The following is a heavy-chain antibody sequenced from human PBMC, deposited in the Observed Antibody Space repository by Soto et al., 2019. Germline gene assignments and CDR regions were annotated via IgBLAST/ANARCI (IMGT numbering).Heavy chain of an antibody. CDR1: GGTFSSYA. J-gene: IGHJ6*02. CDR2: IIPIFGTA. Sequence: SVKVSCKASGGTFSSYAISWVRQAPGQGLEWMGGIIPIFGTANYAQKFQGRVTITADESTSTAYMELSSLRSEDTAVYYCARGIVVVPAARYGMDVWGQGTTVTVSS. CDR3: ARGIVVVPAARYGMDV. V-gene: IGHV1-69*13. D-gene: IGHD2-2*01.